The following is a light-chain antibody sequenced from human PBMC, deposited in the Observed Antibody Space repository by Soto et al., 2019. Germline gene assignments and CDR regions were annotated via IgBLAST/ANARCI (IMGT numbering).Light chain of an antibody. CDR1: TGAVTSGYY. V-gene: IGLV7-43*01. CDR2: STN. Sequence: QTVVTQEPSLTVSPGGTVTLTCTSSTGAVTSGYYPNWFQQKPGQAPRALIYSTNNKHSWTPARFSGSLLGGKAALTLSNLQPDDEAEYYCLLYDGGAWVFGGGTKLTVL. CDR3: LLYDGGAWV. J-gene: IGLJ3*02.